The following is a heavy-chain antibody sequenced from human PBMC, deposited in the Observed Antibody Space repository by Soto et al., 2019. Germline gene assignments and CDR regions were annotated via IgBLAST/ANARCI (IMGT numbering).Heavy chain of an antibody. CDR1: GGSISSSSYY. V-gene: IGHV4-39*01. D-gene: IGHD2-2*01. Sequence: PSETLSLTCTVSGGSISSSSYYWGWVRQPPGKGLEWIGSIYYSGSTYYNPSLKSRVTISVDTSKNQFSLKLSSVTAADTAVYYCARHHHDLYNIVVVPAALPGWFDPWGQGTLVTVSS. CDR3: ARHHHDLYNIVVVPAALPGWFDP. J-gene: IGHJ5*02. CDR2: IYYSGST.